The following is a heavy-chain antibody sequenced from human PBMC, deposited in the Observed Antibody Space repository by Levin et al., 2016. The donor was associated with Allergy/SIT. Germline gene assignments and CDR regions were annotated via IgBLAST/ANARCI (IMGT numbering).Heavy chain of an antibody. CDR1: GYTFTGYY. Sequence: ASVKVSCKTSGYTFTGYYVHWVRQAPGQGLEWMGWINPSSGATNFARKFQGRVTMSRDTSTSTAYMELSSLTSDDTAVFYCARLWGNAYAEWGQGTLVIVSS. D-gene: IGHD3-16*01. CDR3: ARLWGNAYAE. CDR2: INPSSGAT. V-gene: IGHV1-2*02. J-gene: IGHJ3*01.